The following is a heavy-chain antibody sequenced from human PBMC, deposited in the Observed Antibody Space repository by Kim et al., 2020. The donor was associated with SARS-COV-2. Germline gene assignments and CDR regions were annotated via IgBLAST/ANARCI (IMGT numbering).Heavy chain of an antibody. Sequence: GGSLRLSCAASGFTFSSYAMHWVRQAPGKGLEWVAVISYDGSNKYYADSVKGRFTISRDNSKNTLYLQMNSLRAEDTAVYYCAREAAVNYDSLTGMWFAPLVYYGLELWGQGTPVTVSS. CDR3: AREAAVNYDSLTGMWFAPLVYYGLEL. J-gene: IGHJ6*02. CDR1: GFTFSSYA. D-gene: IGHD3-9*01. CDR2: ISYDGSNK. V-gene: IGHV3-30*04.